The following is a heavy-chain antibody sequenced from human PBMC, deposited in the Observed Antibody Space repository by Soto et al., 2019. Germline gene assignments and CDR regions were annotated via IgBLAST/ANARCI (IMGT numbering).Heavy chain of an antibody. J-gene: IGHJ5*02. V-gene: IGHV4-34*02. CDR2: INYSGTT. D-gene: IGHD1-1*01. CDR1: GGSIGGYFNTYY. CDR3: ARGHPRSVLSTSLTTSFGFDP. Sequence: QVQLQQWGGGLLKPSETLSLTCAVYGGSIGGYFNTYYWSWIRQTPGKGLEWIAEINYSGTTNYTPSRKRRATISLATSKRQISLRLNSVAAADSAVYYCARGHPRSVLSTSLTTSFGFDPWGQGSLVTVSP.